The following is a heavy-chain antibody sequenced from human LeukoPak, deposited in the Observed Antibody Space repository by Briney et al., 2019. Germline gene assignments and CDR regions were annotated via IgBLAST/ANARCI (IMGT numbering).Heavy chain of an antibody. Sequence: PGGSLRLSCAASGFTFSSYGMHWVRQAPGKGLEWVAVIWYDGSNEYYADSVKGRFTISRDNSKNTLYLQMNSLRAEDTAVYYCARDSDGWYWAFDFWGQGTPVTVSS. CDR2: IWYDGSNE. V-gene: IGHV3-33*01. CDR3: ARDSDGWYWAFDF. J-gene: IGHJ4*02. D-gene: IGHD6-19*01. CDR1: GFTFSSYG.